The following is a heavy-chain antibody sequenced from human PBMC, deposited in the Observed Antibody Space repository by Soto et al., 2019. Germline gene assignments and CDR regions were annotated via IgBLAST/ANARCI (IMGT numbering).Heavy chain of an antibody. CDR1: GGSISSSGYY. D-gene: IGHD5-12*01. V-gene: IGHV4-31*03. J-gene: IGHJ5*02. CDR3: AREEGGGYDHRWFDP. CDR2: IYDSGST. Sequence: QVQLQESGPGLVKPSQTLSLTCTVSGGSISSSGYYWSWIRQHPGKGLEWIGYIYDSGSTYYNPSLKSRVTISVNTSKNQFSLKLSSVTAADTAVYYCAREEGGGYDHRWFDPWGQGTLVTVSS.